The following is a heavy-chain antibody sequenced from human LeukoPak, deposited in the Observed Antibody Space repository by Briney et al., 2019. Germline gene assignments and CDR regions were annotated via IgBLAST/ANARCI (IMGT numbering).Heavy chain of an antibody. CDR1: GFTFSSYA. J-gene: IGHJ4*02. D-gene: IGHD6-6*01. CDR2: IYYSGST. V-gene: IGHV4-39*07. Sequence: GSLRLSCAASGFTFSSYAMSWVRQAPGKGLEGIGSIYYSGSTYYNPSLKSRVTISVDTSKNQFSLKLSSVTAADTAVYYCARDSYSSSSTFDYWGQGTLVTVSS. CDR3: ARDSYSSSSTFDY.